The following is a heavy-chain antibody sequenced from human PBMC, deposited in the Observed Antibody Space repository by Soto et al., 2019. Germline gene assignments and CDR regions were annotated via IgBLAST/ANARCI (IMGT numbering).Heavy chain of an antibody. CDR1: GGSFSGYY. J-gene: IGHJ4*02. CDR3: VACDYGDYPRY. CDR2: VNHSGST. V-gene: IGHV4-34*01. D-gene: IGHD4-17*01. Sequence: QVQLQQWGAGLLKPSETLSLTCAVYGGSFSGYYWSWIRQPPGKGLEWIGEVNHSGSTNYNPSLKSRVTVSVDTSKNQFSLRLRSVTAADTAVYYCVACDYGDYPRYWGQGTLLTVSS.